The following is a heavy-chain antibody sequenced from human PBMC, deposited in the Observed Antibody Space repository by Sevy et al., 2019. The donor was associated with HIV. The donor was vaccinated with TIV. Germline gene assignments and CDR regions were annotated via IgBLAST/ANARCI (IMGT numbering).Heavy chain of an antibody. D-gene: IGHD6-13*01. CDR3: ARLIAAAGTGKDWFDP. CDR2: IYYSGSA. Sequence: SETLSLTCTVSGGSISSSSYYWGWIRQPPGKGLEWIGSIYYSGSAYYNPSLKSRVTISVDTSKNQFSLKLSSVTAADTAVYYSARLIAAAGTGKDWFDPWGQGTLVTVSS. J-gene: IGHJ5*02. V-gene: IGHV4-39*01. CDR1: GGSISSSSYY.